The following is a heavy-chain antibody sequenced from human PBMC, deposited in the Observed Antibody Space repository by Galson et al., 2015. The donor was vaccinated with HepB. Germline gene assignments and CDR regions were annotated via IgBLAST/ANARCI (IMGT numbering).Heavy chain of an antibody. V-gene: IGHV3-48*02. CDR2: ISRNSDLI. D-gene: IGHD4-23*01. CDR1: GFPFSTQS. Sequence: SLRLSCAASGFPFSTQSMNWVRQAPGKGLEWVSFISRNSDLIYYADSVKGRFTISRDSARNSLYLQMYSLRDEDTAVYYCTRRVDFGGTFDYWGQGILVTVSS. CDR3: TRRVDFGGTFDY. J-gene: IGHJ4*02.